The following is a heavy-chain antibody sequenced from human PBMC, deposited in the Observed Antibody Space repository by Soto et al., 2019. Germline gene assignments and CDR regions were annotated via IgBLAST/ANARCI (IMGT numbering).Heavy chain of an antibody. D-gene: IGHD3-22*01. J-gene: IGHJ3*02. CDR2: IYYSGST. CDR3: ARALDYYDSSGREAFDI. V-gene: IGHV4-30-4*01. Sequence: PSETLSLTCTVSGGSISSGDYYWSWIRQPPGKGMEWIGYIYYSGSTYYNPSLKSRTTISVDTSKNQFSLKLSSLTAADTAVYYCARALDYYDSSGREAFDIWGQGTMVTVSS. CDR1: GGSISSGDYY.